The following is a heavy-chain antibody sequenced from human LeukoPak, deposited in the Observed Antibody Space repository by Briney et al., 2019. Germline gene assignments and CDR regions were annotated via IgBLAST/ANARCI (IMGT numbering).Heavy chain of an antibody. CDR3: ARVSSYDFWSGFSYYFDY. J-gene: IGHJ4*02. D-gene: IGHD3-3*01. V-gene: IGHV4-59*01. Sequence: SETLSLTCTVSGGSISNYYWSWIRQPPGKGLEWIGYIYYSGSTKYNPSLKSRVTISVDTSKNQFSMKLSSVTAADTAVYYCARVSSYDFWSGFSYYFDYWGQGTLVTVSS. CDR1: GGSISNYY. CDR2: IYYSGST.